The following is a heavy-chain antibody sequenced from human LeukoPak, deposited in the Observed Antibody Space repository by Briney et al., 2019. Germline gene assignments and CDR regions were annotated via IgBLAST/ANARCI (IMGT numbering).Heavy chain of an antibody. V-gene: IGHV5-51*01. CDR1: GYSFPRYW. J-gene: IGHJ4*02. CDR2: VYPADSDT. Sequence: KPGESLKISCKGSGYSFPRYWIAWVRQMPGEGLEWMGIVYPADSDTKYSPSFQGQVTISADKSISTAYLQWSSLKASDTAMYYCASQGASGPLDYWGQGTLVTVSS. CDR3: ASQGASGPLDY.